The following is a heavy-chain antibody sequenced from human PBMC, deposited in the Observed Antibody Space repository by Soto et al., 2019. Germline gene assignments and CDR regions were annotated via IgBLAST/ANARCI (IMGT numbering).Heavy chain of an antibody. V-gene: IGHV3-74*01. J-gene: IGHJ4*02. CDR3: LVSGNYRFDY. D-gene: IGHD1-26*01. CDR2: INGGGSST. CDR1: GVSVRSYT. Sequence: PSETLSLTCIVSGVSVRSYTWSWVRQAPGKGLVWVARINGGGSSTSYADSVKGRFTISRDNARSTLYLQMNSLRAEDTAVYYCLVSGNYRFDYWGPGILVTVSS.